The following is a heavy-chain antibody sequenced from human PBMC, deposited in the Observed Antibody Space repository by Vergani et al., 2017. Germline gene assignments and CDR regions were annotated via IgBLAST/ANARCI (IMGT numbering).Heavy chain of an antibody. CDR3: ARDGGSSWYREYYYYGMDV. Sequence: EVQLVETGGGLIQPGGSLRLSCAASGFTVSSNYMSWVRQAPGKGLEWVSVIYSGGSTYYADSVKGRFTISRDNSKNTLYLQMNSLRAEDTAVYYWARDGGSSWYREYYYYGMDVWGQGTTVTVSS. D-gene: IGHD6-13*01. CDR1: GFTVSSNY. V-gene: IGHV3-53*02. J-gene: IGHJ6*02. CDR2: IYSGGST.